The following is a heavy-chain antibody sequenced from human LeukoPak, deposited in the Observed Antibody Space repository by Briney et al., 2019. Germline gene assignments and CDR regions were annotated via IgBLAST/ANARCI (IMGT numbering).Heavy chain of an antibody. V-gene: IGHV3-53*01. CDR2: IYSGGST. CDR1: GFTFDDYG. J-gene: IGHJ5*02. CDR3: ARARILVAARPGWFDP. Sequence: GGSLRLSCAASGFTFDDYGMNWVRQAPGKGLEWVSVIYSGGSTYYADSVKGRFTISRDNSKNTLYLQMNSLRAEDTAVYYCARARILVAARPGWFDPWGQGTLVTVSS. D-gene: IGHD6-6*01.